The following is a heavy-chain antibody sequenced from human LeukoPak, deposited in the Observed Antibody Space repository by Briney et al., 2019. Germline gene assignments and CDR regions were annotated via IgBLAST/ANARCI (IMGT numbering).Heavy chain of an antibody. D-gene: IGHD2-2*01. Sequence: SVKVSCKASGGTFISYAISWLPQAPEQGLQSIGGIIPIFGTAKYAQKFQGRVTITADESTSTAYMELSSLRSEDTAVYYCAREMGVVPAAEYYMDVWGKGTTVTVSS. V-gene: IGHV1-69*13. J-gene: IGHJ6*03. CDR3: AREMGVVPAAEYYMDV. CDR1: GGTFISYA. CDR2: IIPIFGTA.